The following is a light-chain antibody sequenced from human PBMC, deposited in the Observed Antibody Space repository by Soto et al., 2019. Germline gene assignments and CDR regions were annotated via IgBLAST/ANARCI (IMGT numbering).Light chain of an antibody. CDR3: QQRINWVLT. J-gene: IGKJ4*01. CDR2: QAS. CDR1: QSGRSY. V-gene: IGKV3-11*01. Sequence: EIVLTQSPATLSLSPGDRATLSCRASQSGRSYLAWYQQKPGQAPRLLIYQASNKATGIPARLSGSRSGTDFTLAIGGLEPEDFAVHYCQQRINWVLTCGGGTKVE.